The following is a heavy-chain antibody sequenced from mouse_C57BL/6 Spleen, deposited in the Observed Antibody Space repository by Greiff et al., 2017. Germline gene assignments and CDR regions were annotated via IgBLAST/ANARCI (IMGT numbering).Heavy chain of an antibody. CDR1: GYTFTSYW. CDR3: ARTCSSLWYFDV. J-gene: IGHJ1*03. CDR2: INPSNGGT. D-gene: IGHD1-1*01. V-gene: IGHV1-53*01. Sequence: QVQLKQPGTELVKPGASVKLSCKASGYTFTSYWMHWVKQRPGQGLEWIGNINPSNGGTNYNEKFKSKATLTVDKSSSTAYMQLSSLTSEDSAVYYCARTCSSLWYFDVWGTGTTVTVSS.